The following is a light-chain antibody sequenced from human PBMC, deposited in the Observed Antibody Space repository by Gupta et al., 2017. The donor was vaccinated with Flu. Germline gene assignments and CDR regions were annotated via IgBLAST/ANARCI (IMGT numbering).Light chain of an antibody. V-gene: IGLV2-14*01. CDR2: EVS. Sequence: QSALTQPASVSGSPGQSITISCTGTSSDGGDYNYVSWYQQHPGKAPKLMIYEVSNRPSGVSNRFSGSKSGNTASLTISGLQAEDEADYYCSSYTSSSTVVFGGGTKLTVL. CDR1: SSDGGDYNY. J-gene: IGLJ2*01. CDR3: SSYTSSSTVV.